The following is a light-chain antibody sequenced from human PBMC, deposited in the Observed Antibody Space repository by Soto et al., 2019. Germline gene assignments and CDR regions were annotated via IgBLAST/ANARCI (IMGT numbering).Light chain of an antibody. CDR2: DAS. V-gene: IGKV1-5*01. J-gene: IGKJ1*01. Sequence: DIQMTQSPSTLSASVGDRVTITXRASQSISSWLAWYQQKPGKAPKLLIYDASSLESGVPSRFSGSGSGTEFTLTISSLQPDDFATYYCKQYSPRAFGQGTKVDIK. CDR3: KQYSPRA. CDR1: QSISSW.